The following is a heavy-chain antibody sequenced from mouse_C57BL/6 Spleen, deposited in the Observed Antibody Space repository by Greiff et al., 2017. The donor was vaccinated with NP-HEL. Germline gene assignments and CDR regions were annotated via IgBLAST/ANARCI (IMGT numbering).Heavy chain of an antibody. CDR1: GYTFTSYW. CDR2: IDPSDSET. V-gene: IGHV1-52*01. J-gene: IGHJ3*01. Sequence: QVQLQQPGAELVRPGSSVKLSCKASGYTFTSYWMYWVKQRPIQGLEWIGNIDPSDSETHYNQKFKDKATLTVDKSSSTAYMQLSSLTSEDSAVYYCAREGNYPFAYWGQGTLVTVSA. D-gene: IGHD2-1*01. CDR3: AREGNYPFAY.